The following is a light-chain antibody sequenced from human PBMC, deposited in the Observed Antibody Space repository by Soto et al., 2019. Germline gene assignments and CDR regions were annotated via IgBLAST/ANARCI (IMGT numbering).Light chain of an antibody. CDR2: AAS. CDR1: QGISSY. Sequence: DIQLTQSPSFLSASVGDIVTITFRASQGISSYLAWYQQKPGKAPKLLIYAASTLQSGVPSRFSGSGSGTEFTLTISSLQPEDFATYYCQQLNSYPLFGQGTRLEIK. J-gene: IGKJ5*01. V-gene: IGKV1-9*01. CDR3: QQLNSYPL.